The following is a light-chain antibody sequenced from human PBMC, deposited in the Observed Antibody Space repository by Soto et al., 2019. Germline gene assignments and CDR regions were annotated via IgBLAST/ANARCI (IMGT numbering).Light chain of an antibody. CDR3: QHYNSYSEA. CDR2: KAS. Sequence: IQMTQSPSSLSASVGDRVTITCRASQGIKNGLGWYQQKPGKAPKLLIYKASTLKSGVPSRFSGSGSGTEFTLTISSLQPDDFATYYCQHYNSYSEAFGQGTKVDIK. V-gene: IGKV1-5*03. CDR1: QGIKNG. J-gene: IGKJ1*01.